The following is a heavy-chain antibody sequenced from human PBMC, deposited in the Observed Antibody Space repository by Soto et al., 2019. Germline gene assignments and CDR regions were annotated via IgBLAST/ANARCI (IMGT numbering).Heavy chain of an antibody. Sequence: ASVKVSCKVSGYTLTELSMHWVRQAPGKGLEWMGGFDPEDGETIYAQKFQGRVTMTEDTSTDTAYMELSSLRSEDTAVYYCATNTPNLEGFWWFDPWGQGTLVTVSS. J-gene: IGHJ5*02. V-gene: IGHV1-24*01. CDR3: ATNTPNLEGFWWFDP. CDR2: FDPEDGET. D-gene: IGHD3-3*01. CDR1: GYTLTELS.